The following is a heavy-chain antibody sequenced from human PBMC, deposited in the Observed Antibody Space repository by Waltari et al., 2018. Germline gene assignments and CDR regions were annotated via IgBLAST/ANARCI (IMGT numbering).Heavy chain of an antibody. V-gene: IGHV4-38-2*01. J-gene: IGHJ6*02. CDR3: ASPGTGPYWYYYYGMDV. Sequence: QVQLQESGPGLVKPSETLSLTCAVSGYSISSGYYWGWIRQPPGKGLEWIGSIYHSASTYYNPSLKSLVTISVDTSKNPFSLKLSSVTAADTAVYYCASPGTGPYWYYYYGMDVWGQGTTVTVSS. D-gene: IGHD1-1*01. CDR1: GYSISSGYY. CDR2: IYHSAST.